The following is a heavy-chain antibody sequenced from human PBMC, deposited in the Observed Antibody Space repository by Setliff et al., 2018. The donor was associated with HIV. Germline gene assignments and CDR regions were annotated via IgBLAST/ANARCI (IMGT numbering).Heavy chain of an antibody. CDR2: INPNGDQT. Sequence: ASVKVSCKTSGYTFTGFYINWVRQAPGKGLEWMGRINPNGDQTRPARKFQGRVTMATETSITTAYMELTNLRSDDTAVYYCARDPRQWLGDIYGNYYMDVWGKGTTVTSP. J-gene: IGHJ6*03. CDR1: GYTFTGFY. D-gene: IGHD6-19*01. V-gene: IGHV1-2*06. CDR3: ARDPRQWLGDIYGNYYMDV.